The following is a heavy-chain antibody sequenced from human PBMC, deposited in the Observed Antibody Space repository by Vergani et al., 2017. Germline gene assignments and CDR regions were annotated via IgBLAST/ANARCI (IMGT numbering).Heavy chain of an antibody. CDR1: GGTFSSYA. CDR2: IIPILGIA. J-gene: IGHJ4*02. Sequence: QVQLVQSGAEVKKPGSSVKVSCKASGGTFSSYAISWVRQAPGQGLEWMGRIIPILGIANYAQKFQGRVTITADKSTSTAYMELSSLRSEDTAVYYCAMIVGSNGYILDYWGQGTLVTVSS. D-gene: IGHD5-18*01. V-gene: IGHV1-69*04. CDR3: AMIVGSNGYILDY.